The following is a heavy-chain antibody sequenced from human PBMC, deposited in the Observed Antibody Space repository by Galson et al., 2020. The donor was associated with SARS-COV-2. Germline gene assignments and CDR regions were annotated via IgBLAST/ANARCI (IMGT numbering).Heavy chain of an antibody. D-gene: IGHD3-3*01. CDR2: IYWNDDK. CDR1: GFSLSTSGVG. V-gene: IGHV2-5*01. J-gene: IGHJ4*02. Sequence: SGPTLVKPTQTLTLTCTFSGFSLSTSGVGVGWIRQPPGKALEWLALIYWNDDKRYSPSLKSRLTITKDTSKNQVVLTMTNMDPVDTATYYCAHLTEGPYYDFWSGDPVFDYWGQGTLVTVSS. CDR3: AHLTEGPYYDFWSGDPVFDY.